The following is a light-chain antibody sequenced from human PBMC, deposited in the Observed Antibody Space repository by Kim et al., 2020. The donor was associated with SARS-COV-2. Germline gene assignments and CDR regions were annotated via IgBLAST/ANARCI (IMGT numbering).Light chain of an antibody. J-gene: IGLJ2*01. CDR1: GSRRCY. Sequence: VKTAMMTCHGDGSRRCYVSCYQRNTGTATVLLIYCKNNRPAGIPARFSASSSRTTASLTITGAQAADDADYYCHSSHSSGNNYVVFGRGTQLTVL. V-gene: IGLV3-19*01. CDR2: CKN. CDR3: HSSHSSGNNYVV.